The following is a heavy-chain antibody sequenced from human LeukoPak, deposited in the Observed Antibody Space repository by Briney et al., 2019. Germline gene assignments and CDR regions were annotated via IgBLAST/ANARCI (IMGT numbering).Heavy chain of an antibody. J-gene: IGHJ5*02. Sequence: ASVKVSCKASGYTFTSYDINWVRQATGQGLEWMGWMNPNSGNTGYAQKFQGRVIMTRNTSISTAYMELSSLRSEDTAVYYCAIFKGATYYDFWSGYRWFDPWGQGTLVTVSS. V-gene: IGHV1-8*01. CDR1: GYTFTSYD. D-gene: IGHD3-3*01. CDR3: AIFKGATYYDFWSGYRWFDP. CDR2: MNPNSGNT.